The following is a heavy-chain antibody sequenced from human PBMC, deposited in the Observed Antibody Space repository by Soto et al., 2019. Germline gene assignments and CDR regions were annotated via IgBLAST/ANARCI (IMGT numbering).Heavy chain of an antibody. J-gene: IGHJ4*02. Sequence: PGGSLRLSCAASGFTVSSNYMSWVRQAPGKGLEWVSVIYSGGSTYYADSVKGRFTISRHNSKNTLYLQMNSLRAEDTAVYYCARVKAAVFYYGGQGPLVTVPS. CDR3: ARVKAAVFYY. V-gene: IGHV3-53*04. CDR2: IYSGGST. D-gene: IGHD6-13*01. CDR1: GFTVSSNY.